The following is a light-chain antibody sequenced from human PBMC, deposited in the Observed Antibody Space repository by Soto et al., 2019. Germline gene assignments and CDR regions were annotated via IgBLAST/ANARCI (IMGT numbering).Light chain of an antibody. CDR2: DVS. V-gene: IGLV2-14*01. J-gene: IGLJ1*01. Sequence: QSVLTQPASVSGSPGHSITISCTGTSDDVGGYNYVSWYQQRPGTAPKVLIYDVSNRPSGVSNRFSGSKSGNTASLNISGLQAEDEADYYCCSFTTSSTYVFGTGTKLTVL. CDR3: CSFTTSSTYV. CDR1: SDDVGGYNY.